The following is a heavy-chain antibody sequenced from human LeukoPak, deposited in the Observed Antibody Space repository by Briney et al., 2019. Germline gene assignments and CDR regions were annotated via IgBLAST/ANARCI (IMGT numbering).Heavy chain of an antibody. D-gene: IGHD1-14*01. Sequence: GGSLRLSCAPSGFTFSDYYMSWIRQAPGMGLEWVSYITTSDTTIYYADSVKGRFTISRDNAKNSLYLQMNSLRAEDTAVYYCARHAGSYAFDIWGQGTMVTVSS. V-gene: IGHV3-11*04. J-gene: IGHJ3*02. CDR2: ITTSDTTI. CDR3: ARHAGSYAFDI. CDR1: GFTFSDYY.